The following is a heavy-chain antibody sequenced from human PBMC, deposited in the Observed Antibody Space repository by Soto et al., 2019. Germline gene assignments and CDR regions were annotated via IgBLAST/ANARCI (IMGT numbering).Heavy chain of an antibody. CDR2: ISSNGGTT. CDR3: GGYSGDGIWS. D-gene: IGHD1-26*01. J-gene: IGHJ5*02. Sequence: EVQLVESGGGLVQPGGSLRLSCAASGFTFSSYSMHWVRQAPGKGLEYVSAISSNGGTTSYANSVKGRFTISRDNSKNMLYLKMGSLRVEDMAVYYCGGYSGDGIWSWGQGNLVTVSS. CDR1: GFTFSSYS. V-gene: IGHV3-64*01.